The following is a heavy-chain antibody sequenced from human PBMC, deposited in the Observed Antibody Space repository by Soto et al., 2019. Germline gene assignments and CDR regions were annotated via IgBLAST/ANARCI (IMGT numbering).Heavy chain of an antibody. Sequence: PSETLSLTCTVSGGSISSYYWSWIRQPPGKGLEWIGYIYYSGSTNYNPSLKSRVTISVDTSKNQFSLKLSSVTAADTAVYYCARGLLYVEMATIIYYYGMDVCGQGTTVPVSS. CDR3: ARGLLYVEMATIIYYYGMDV. CDR1: GGSISSYY. D-gene: IGHD5-12*01. J-gene: IGHJ6*02. V-gene: IGHV4-59*01. CDR2: IYYSGST.